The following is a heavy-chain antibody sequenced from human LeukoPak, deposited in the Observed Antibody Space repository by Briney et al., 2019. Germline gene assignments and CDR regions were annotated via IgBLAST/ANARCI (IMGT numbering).Heavy chain of an antibody. D-gene: IGHD3-9*01. CDR2: IIDSGGT. Sequence: GRSLRLSCAASGFTLSSFRMSWVRQAPGKGLEWVSRIIDSGGTNYADSVKGRFTISRDNSKNTLYLQMNSLGAEDTAIYYCAKGASIHVTGPDFWGPGTLVTVSS. V-gene: IGHV3-23*01. J-gene: IGHJ4*02. CDR3: AKGASIHVTGPDF. CDR1: GFTLSSFR.